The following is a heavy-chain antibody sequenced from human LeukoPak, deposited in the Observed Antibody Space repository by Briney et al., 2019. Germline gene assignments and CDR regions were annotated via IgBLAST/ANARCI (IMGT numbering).Heavy chain of an antibody. D-gene: IGHD2/OR15-2a*01. CDR2: IYYSGST. J-gene: IGHJ3*02. V-gene: IGHV4-59*01. Sequence: SETLSLTCTVSGGSISSYYWSWIRQPPGKGLEWIGYIYYSGSTNYNPSLKSRVTISVDTSKNQFSLKLSSVTAADTAVYYCARGKGLYGHDAFDIWGQGTMVTVSS. CDR1: GGSISSYY. CDR3: ARGKGLYGHDAFDI.